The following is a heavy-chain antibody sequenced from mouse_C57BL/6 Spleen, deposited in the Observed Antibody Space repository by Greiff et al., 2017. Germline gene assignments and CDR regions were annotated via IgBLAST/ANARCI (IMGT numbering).Heavy chain of an antibody. CDR1: GFTFSDYY. CDR2: INYDGSST. CDR3: ARENDYDPYYYAMDY. V-gene: IGHV5-16*01. Sequence: EVQLVESEGGLVQPGSSMKLSCTASGFTFSDYYMAWVRQVPEKGLEWVANINYDGSSTYYLDSLKSRFIISRDNAKNILYLQMSSLKSEDTATYYCARENDYDPYYYAMDYWGQGTSVTVSS. J-gene: IGHJ4*01. D-gene: IGHD2-4*01.